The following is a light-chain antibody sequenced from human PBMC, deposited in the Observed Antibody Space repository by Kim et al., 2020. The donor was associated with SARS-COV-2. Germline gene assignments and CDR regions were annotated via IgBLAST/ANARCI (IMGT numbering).Light chain of an antibody. CDR2: VKSDGSH. V-gene: IGLV4-69*01. CDR1: SGHSTYA. Sequence: GASVKLTCTLSSGHSTYAIAWHQQQPEKGARYLMKVKSDGSHIKGDGIPERFSGSSSGAERYLTISSLQSEDEADYYCQSWGAGMVFGGGTKVTVL. CDR3: QSWGAGMV. J-gene: IGLJ3*02.